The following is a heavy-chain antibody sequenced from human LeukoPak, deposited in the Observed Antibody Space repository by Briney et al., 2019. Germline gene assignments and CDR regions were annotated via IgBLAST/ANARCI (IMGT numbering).Heavy chain of an antibody. Sequence: GGSLRLSCAASGFTVSSNYMSWVRQAPGKGLQWVSVIYKSGSTYYADSVKGRFTISRDNSKNTLYLQMNSLRVEDTAVYYCAKDAGSARKFDDWGQGTLVTVSS. D-gene: IGHD6-19*01. V-gene: IGHV3-66*01. J-gene: IGHJ4*02. CDR1: GFTVSSNY. CDR3: AKDAGSARKFDD. CDR2: IYKSGST.